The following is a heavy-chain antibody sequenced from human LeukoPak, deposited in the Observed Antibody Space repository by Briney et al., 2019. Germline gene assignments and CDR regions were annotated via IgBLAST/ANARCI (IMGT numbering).Heavy chain of an antibody. J-gene: IGHJ4*02. CDR1: GFTFSNYA. D-gene: IGHD6-13*01. CDR2: ISGSGGST. CDR3: AKVYGSSWYWGSFDY. V-gene: IGHV3-23*01. Sequence: GGSLRLSCAASGFTFSNYAMSWVRQAPGKGLEWVSAISGSGGSTYYADSVKGRFTISRDNSKNTLYLQMNSLRAEDTAVYYCAKVYGSSWYWGSFDYWGQGTLVTVSS.